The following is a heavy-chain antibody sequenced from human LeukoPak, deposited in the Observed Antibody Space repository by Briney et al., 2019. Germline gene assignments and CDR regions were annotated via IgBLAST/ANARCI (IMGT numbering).Heavy chain of an antibody. J-gene: IGHJ1*01. CDR2: IYYSGST. CDR3: ARGRYSSGWYAGYFQH. Sequence: SQTLSLTCTVSGGSISSGGYYWSWIRQHPGKGLEWIGYIYYSGSTYYNPSLKSRVTISVDTSKNQFSLKLSSVTAADTAVYYCARGRYSSGWYAGYFQHWGQGTLVTVSS. CDR1: GGSISSGGYY. V-gene: IGHV4-31*03. D-gene: IGHD6-19*01.